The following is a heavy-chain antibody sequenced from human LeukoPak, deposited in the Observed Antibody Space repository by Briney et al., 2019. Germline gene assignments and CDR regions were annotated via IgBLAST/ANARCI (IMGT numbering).Heavy chain of an antibody. Sequence: PSETLSLTCTVSGGSISSYYWSWIRQPPGKGLEWIGYIYYSGSTNYNPSLKSRVTISVDTSKNQFSLKLSSVTAADTAVYYCARGLAARRHLSNFGPWGQGSLVTVSS. V-gene: IGHV4-59*01. CDR3: ARGLAARRHLSNFGP. CDR1: GGSISSYY. J-gene: IGHJ5*02. D-gene: IGHD6-6*01. CDR2: IYYSGST.